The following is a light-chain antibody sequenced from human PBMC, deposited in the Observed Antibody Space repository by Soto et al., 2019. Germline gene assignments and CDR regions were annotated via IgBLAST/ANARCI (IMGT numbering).Light chain of an antibody. V-gene: IGKV1-39*01. CDR2: AAS. CDR3: QQSFATLALT. J-gene: IGKJ4*01. Sequence: DIQMTQSPSSLSASVGDRVTITCRASQSISSHLNWYQQKPGKAPNLLIYAASSLQSGVPSRFSGSGSGTDFTLTISSLQPEDFAIYYCQQSFATLALTFGGGTKVEIK. CDR1: QSISSH.